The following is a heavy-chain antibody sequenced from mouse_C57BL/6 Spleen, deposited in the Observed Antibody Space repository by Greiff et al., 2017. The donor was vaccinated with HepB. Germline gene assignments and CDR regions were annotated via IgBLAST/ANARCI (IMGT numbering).Heavy chain of an antibody. V-gene: IGHV1-72*01. CDR1: GYTFTSYC. D-gene: IGHD1-1*01. J-gene: IGHJ3*01. Sequence: QVQLQQPGAELVKPGASVKLSCKASGYTFTSYCMHWVKQRPGRGLEWIGRIDPNSGGTKYNEKFKSKATLTVDKPSSTAYIQLSSLTSEDSAVYYCARPSPYYGSSPAWFAYWGQGTLVTVSA. CDR2: IDPNSGGT. CDR3: ARPSPYYGSSPAWFAY.